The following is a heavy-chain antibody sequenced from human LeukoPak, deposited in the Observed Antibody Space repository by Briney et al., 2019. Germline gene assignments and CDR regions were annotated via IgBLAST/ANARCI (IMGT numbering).Heavy chain of an antibody. Sequence: GGSLRLSCAASGFTFNSYGIHWVRQAPGKGLEWVAFIWYDGSNKYYADSVKGRFTISRDNSKNTLYLQMNSLRAEDTAVYYCASQYYDILTGPTRGDGMDVWGQGTTVTVSS. D-gene: IGHD3-9*01. CDR1: GFTFNSYG. CDR3: ASQYYDILTGPTRGDGMDV. J-gene: IGHJ6*02. CDR2: IWYDGSNK. V-gene: IGHV3-33*01.